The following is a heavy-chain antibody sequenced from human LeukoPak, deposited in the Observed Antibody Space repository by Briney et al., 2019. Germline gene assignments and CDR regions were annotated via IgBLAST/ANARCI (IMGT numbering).Heavy chain of an antibody. D-gene: IGHD6-19*01. CDR2: ISSSSSYI. CDR1: GFTFSSYS. J-gene: IGHJ4*02. CDR3: AKDARRSSGWWFFDH. Sequence: KPGGSLRLSCAASGFTFSSYSMNWVRQAPGKGLEWVSSISSSSSYIYYADSVKGRFTISRDNAKNSLYLQMNSLRAEDTAVYYCAKDARRSSGWWFFDHWGQGTLVTVSS. V-gene: IGHV3-21*04.